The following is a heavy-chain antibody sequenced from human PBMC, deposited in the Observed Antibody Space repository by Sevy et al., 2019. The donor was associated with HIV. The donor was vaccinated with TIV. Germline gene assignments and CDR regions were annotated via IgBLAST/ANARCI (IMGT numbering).Heavy chain of an antibody. V-gene: IGHV3-48*02. CDR2: ISSSSSTI. D-gene: IGHD3-22*01. Sequence: GGSLRLSCAASGFTFSSYSMNWVHQAPGKGLEWVSYISSSSSTIYYADSVKGRFTISRDNAKNSLYLQMNSLRDEDTAVYYCARLSLTYDSSGHPGQGAFDIWGQGTMVTVSS. CDR3: ARLSLTYDSSGHPGQGAFDI. J-gene: IGHJ3*02. CDR1: GFTFSSYS.